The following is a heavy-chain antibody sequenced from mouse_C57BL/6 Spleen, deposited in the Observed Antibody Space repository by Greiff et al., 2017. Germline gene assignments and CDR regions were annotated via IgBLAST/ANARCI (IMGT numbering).Heavy chain of an antibody. D-gene: IGHD1-1*01. CDR1: GYTFTSYW. Sequence: QVQLQQPGAELVMPGASVKLSCKASGYTFTSYWMHWVKQRPGQGLEWIGEIDPSDSYTNYNQKCKGKSTFTVDKSSRTAYMQLSSLTSEDSAVYYFARSLAYYGSSYWYFDVWGTGTTVTVSS. CDR3: ARSLAYYGSSYWYFDV. J-gene: IGHJ1*03. V-gene: IGHV1-69*01. CDR2: IDPSDSYT.